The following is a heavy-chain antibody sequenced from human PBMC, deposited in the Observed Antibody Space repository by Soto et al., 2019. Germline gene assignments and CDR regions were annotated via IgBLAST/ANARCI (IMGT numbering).Heavy chain of an antibody. V-gene: IGHV3-74*01. CDR3: ARDFSEWLVGFDD. D-gene: IGHD6-19*01. CDR1: GFTFSSYW. Sequence: GGSLRLSCAASGFTFSSYWMHWVRQAPGKGLVWVSRINSDGGSTSYADSVKGRFTISRDNAKNTLYLQMNSLRAEDTAVYYCARDFSEWLVGFDDWGQGTLVTVSS. J-gene: IGHJ4*02. CDR2: INSDGGST.